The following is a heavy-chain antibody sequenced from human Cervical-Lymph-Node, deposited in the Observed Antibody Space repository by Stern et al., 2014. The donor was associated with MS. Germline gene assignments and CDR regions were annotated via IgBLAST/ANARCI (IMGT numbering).Heavy chain of an antibody. CDR2: LHASGAA. CDR1: GASISSGTSY. Sequence: VQLVESGPGLVKPSQTLSLTCTVSGASISSGTSYWSWIRQPAGGGLEWIGRLHASGAAHYHPSLKRRVTISGDTPKTQFSLNLNSVTAADTAVYYCARGHWELLGNNYFDSWGQGTLVTVSS. D-gene: IGHD1-26*01. V-gene: IGHV4-61*02. J-gene: IGHJ4*02. CDR3: ARGHWELLGNNYFDS.